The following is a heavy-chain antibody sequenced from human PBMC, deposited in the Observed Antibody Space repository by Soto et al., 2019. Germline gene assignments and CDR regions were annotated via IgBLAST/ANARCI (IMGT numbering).Heavy chain of an antibody. D-gene: IGHD2-2*01. CDR3: AKDPLPYQLLHYYFDY. CDR2: ISGSGGST. J-gene: IGHJ4*02. Sequence: PGGSLRLSCAASGFTFSSYAMSWVRQAPGKGLEWVSAISGSGGSTYYADSVKGRFTISRDNSKNTLYLQMNSLRAEDTAVYYCAKDPLPYQLLHYYFDYWGQGTLVTVSS. V-gene: IGHV3-23*01. CDR1: GFTFSSYA.